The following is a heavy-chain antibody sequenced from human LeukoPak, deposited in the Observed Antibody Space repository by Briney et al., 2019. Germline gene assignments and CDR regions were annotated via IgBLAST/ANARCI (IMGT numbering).Heavy chain of an antibody. J-gene: IGHJ4*02. Sequence: GGSLRLSCAASGFIFRTYAMSWVRQAPGKGLEWVSALSGSGDKTFYADSVRGRFTISRDNSKNTLYLQMNSLRAEDTAVYYCAKDLNYGFDYWGQGTLVTVSS. D-gene: IGHD4-11*01. CDR3: AKDLNYGFDY. V-gene: IGHV3-23*01. CDR1: GFIFRTYA. CDR2: LSGSGDKT.